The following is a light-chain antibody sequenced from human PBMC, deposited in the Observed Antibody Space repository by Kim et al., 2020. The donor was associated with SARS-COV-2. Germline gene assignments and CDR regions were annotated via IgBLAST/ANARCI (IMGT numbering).Light chain of an antibody. CDR3: SSYTTSSTVV. Sequence: GQSITISCNGTSSDVGGYNYVAWYQQHPGKAPKLVIYDVSKWPSGVSNRFSGSKSGNAASLTISGLQAEDEADYYCSSYTTSSTVVFGGGTQLTVL. J-gene: IGLJ2*01. CDR2: DVS. CDR1: SSDVGGYNY. V-gene: IGLV2-14*04.